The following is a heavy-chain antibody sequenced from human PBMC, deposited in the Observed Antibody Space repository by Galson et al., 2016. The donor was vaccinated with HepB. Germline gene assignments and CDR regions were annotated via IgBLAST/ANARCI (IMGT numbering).Heavy chain of an antibody. J-gene: IGHJ4*02. V-gene: IGHV2-5*01. CDR1: GFSLSTSGVG. CDR3: AHRLRGKGVVSNNYFDY. CDR2: IYWNDDK. D-gene: IGHD3-3*01. Sequence: PALVKPTQTLTLTCTFSGFSLSTSGVGVGWIRQPPGKALEWLALIYWNDDKRYSPSLKSRLTITKDSSKNQVVLTLANMDPVDTATYYCAHRLRGKGVVSNNYFDYWGQGTLITVSS.